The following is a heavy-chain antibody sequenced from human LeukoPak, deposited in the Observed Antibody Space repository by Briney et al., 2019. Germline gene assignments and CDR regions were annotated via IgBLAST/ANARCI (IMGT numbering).Heavy chain of an antibody. CDR3: AKDGADYYDASGFYGDFDY. J-gene: IGHJ4*02. V-gene: IGHV3-23*01. CDR2: LSGRDGNT. D-gene: IGHD3-22*01. Sequence: GGSLRLSCAASGFAFSNYAMNWVRQAPGKGLEWVSTLSGRDGNTYYADSVKGRFTISRDNSKNTLYLQMNSLRAEDTAVYYCAKDGADYYDASGFYGDFDYWGQGTLVTVSS. CDR1: GFAFSNYA.